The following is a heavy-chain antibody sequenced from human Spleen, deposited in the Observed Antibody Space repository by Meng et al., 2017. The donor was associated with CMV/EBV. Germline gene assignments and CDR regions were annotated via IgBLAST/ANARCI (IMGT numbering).Heavy chain of an antibody. J-gene: IGHJ4*02. CDR3: VIDRRSMHGGDFFYFDY. V-gene: IGHV1-18*01. CDR2: INANKGVT. D-gene: IGHD2-21*02. Sequence: YNFNNYGIAWVRQSPGQGLESLGWINANKGVTDSAPKFKGRLALTTDTSTRTAYMELRSLRSDDTAVYYCVIDRRSMHGGDFFYFDYWGKGEMVTVSS. CDR1: YNFNNYG.